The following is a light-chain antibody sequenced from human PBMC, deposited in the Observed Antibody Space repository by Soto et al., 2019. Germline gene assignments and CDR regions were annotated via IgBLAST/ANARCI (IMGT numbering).Light chain of an antibody. CDR3: SSYTSTNTLVL. J-gene: IGLJ2*01. CDR2: EVT. CDR1: NSDLGTYNY. V-gene: IGLV2-14*01. Sequence: QSVLTQPASVSGSPGQSITISCTGSNSDLGTYNYVSWYQQHPGKAPKLMIYEVTNRPSGVSDRFSGSKFGNTASLTISGLRAEDEADYYCSSYTSTNTLVLFGGGTKLTVL.